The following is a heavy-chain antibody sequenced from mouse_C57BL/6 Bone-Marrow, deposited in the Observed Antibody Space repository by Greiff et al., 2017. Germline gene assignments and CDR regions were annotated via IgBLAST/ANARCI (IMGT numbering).Heavy chain of an antibody. D-gene: IGHD4-1*01. CDR2: IDPENGDT. V-gene: IGHV14-4*01. CDR1: GFNIKDYY. J-gene: IGHJ3*01. CDR3: TTWGFAY. Sequence: EVQLQQSGAELVRPGASVKLSCTASGFNIKDYYMPWVKQTPEQGLEWIGWIDPENGDTEYASKFQGKATITADTSSNTAYLQLSSLTSEDTAVYYCTTWGFAYWGQGTLVTVSA.